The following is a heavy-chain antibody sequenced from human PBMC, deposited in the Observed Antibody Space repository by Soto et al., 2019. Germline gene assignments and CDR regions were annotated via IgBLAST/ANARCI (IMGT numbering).Heavy chain of an antibody. D-gene: IGHD3-3*01. CDR2: TGRSLYPI. V-gene: IGHV3-11*01. CDR1: GFSFSDYY. Sequence: HVQLVESGGGLVEPGGSLRLSCAASGFSFSDYYVNWIRQAPGKGLEWISYTGRSLYPIYYADSVKGRFSISRDSAKNSVFLQMNSLRVEDTAGYYCARDNRSFWNGYYRRYDYYGMDVWGRGTTVIVSS. J-gene: IGHJ6*02. CDR3: ARDNRSFWNGYYRRYDYYGMDV.